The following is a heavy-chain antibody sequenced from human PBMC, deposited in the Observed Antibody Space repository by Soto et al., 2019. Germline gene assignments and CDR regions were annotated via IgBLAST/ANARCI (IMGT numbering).Heavy chain of an antibody. CDR3: AREGYCSSTSCFNWFDP. J-gene: IGHJ5*02. CDR1: GYTFTGYY. D-gene: IGHD2-2*01. Sequence: GASVKVSCKASGYTFTGYYMHWVRRAPGQGLEWMGWINPNSGGTNYAQKFQGRVTMTRDTSISTAYMELSRLRSDNTAVYYCAREGYCSSTSCFNWFDPWGQGTLVTVSS. V-gene: IGHV1-2*02. CDR2: INPNSGGT.